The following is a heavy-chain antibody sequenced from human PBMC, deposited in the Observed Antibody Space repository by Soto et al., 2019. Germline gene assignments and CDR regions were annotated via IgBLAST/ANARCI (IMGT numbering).Heavy chain of an antibody. V-gene: IGHV3-48*01. CDR1: GFTFSSYS. CDR3: AKEKISTSCCNWFDP. D-gene: IGHD2-2*01. CDR2: ISSSSTSK. J-gene: IGHJ5*02. Sequence: QPGGSLRLSCAASGFTFSSYSMNWFRQAPGKGLEWVSYISSSSTSKYYADSVKGRFTISRDNSKNTLYLQMNSLRAEGTAVYYCAKEKISTSCCNWFDPWGQGTLVTVSS.